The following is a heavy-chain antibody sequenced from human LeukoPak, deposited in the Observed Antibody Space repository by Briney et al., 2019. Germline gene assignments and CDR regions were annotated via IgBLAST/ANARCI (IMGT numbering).Heavy chain of an antibody. CDR1: GGSISSSSYY. J-gene: IGHJ4*02. CDR3: ARFSQYYDSPTHYLDY. Sequence: PSETLSLTCTVSGGSISSSSYYWGWIRQPPGKGLEWIGSIYYSGSTYYNPSLKSRVTISVDTSKNQFSLKLSSVTAADTAVYYCARFSQYYDSPTHYLDYWGQGILVTDSS. CDR2: IYYSGST. V-gene: IGHV4-39*01. D-gene: IGHD2/OR15-2a*01.